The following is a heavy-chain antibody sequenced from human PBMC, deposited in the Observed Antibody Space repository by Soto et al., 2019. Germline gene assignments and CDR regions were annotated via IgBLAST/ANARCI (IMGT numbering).Heavy chain of an antibody. CDR2: SDRSGRT. D-gene: IGHD3-10*01. J-gene: IGHJ5*02. Sequence: SETLSLTCAVYGGSFSDDASSSDWYWNWIRQSPGKGLEWIGESDRSGRTKYNPSLKSRVSISVDTSKNQFSLKLSSVTAADTGVYYCATWGRGVLIQNLFDPWGQGTLVTVSS. V-gene: IGHV4-34*01. CDR1: GGSFSDDASSSDWY. CDR3: ATWGRGVLIQNLFDP.